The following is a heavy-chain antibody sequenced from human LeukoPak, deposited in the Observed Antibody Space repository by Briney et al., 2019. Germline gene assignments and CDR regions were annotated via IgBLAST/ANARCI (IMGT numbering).Heavy chain of an antibody. V-gene: IGHV4-34*01. CDR2: INHSGNT. CDR3: ARGPYDSSRD. J-gene: IGHJ4*02. Sequence: SETLSLTCAVYGGSFSGYYWSWIRQPPGKGLEWIGEINHSGNTNYNPSLKSRVTISVDTSKNQFSLKLSSVTAADTAVYYCARGPYDSSRDWGQGTLVTASS. D-gene: IGHD3-22*01. CDR1: GGSFSGYY.